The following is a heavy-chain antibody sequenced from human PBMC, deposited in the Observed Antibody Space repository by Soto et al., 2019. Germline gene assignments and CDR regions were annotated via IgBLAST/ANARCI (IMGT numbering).Heavy chain of an antibody. Sequence: PSETLSLTCTVSGGPIDSGTYYWSWIRQPPGKGLEWIGYMYYGGSTNYNPYLKGRVAISIDTPKNQFSLRLSSVTAADTAVYYCARRTRPLCSGGSCYAKYYFDYWGQGTLVTVSS. D-gene: IGHD2-15*01. CDR2: MYYGGST. J-gene: IGHJ4*02. V-gene: IGHV4-39*01. CDR3: ARRTRPLCSGGSCYAKYYFDY. CDR1: GGPIDSGTYY.